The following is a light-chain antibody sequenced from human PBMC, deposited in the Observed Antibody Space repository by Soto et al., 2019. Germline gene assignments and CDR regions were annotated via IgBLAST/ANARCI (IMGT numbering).Light chain of an antibody. V-gene: IGKV3-20*01. Sequence: EIVLTQSPGTLSLSPGERATLSCRASQSVSSSYLAWYQQTPGQAPRLLIYVASSRATGIPDRFSGSGSGTDFTLTISRLEPEDFALYYCQQYGSSPRTFGQGTKVEIK. CDR3: QQYGSSPRT. CDR1: QSVSSSY. CDR2: VAS. J-gene: IGKJ1*01.